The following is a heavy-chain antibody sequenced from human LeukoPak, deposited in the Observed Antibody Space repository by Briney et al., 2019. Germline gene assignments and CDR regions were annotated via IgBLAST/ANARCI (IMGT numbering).Heavy chain of an antibody. CDR1: GFTFSSYA. CDR3: AGSAPNNDY. Sequence: AGGSLRLSCAASGFTFSSYAMHWVRQAPGKGLEWVAVISYDGSNKYYADSVKGRFTISRDNSKNTLYLQMNSLRAEDTAVYYCAGSAPNNDYWGQGTLVTVSS. D-gene: IGHD1/OR15-1a*01. CDR2: ISYDGSNK. V-gene: IGHV3-30-3*01. J-gene: IGHJ4*02.